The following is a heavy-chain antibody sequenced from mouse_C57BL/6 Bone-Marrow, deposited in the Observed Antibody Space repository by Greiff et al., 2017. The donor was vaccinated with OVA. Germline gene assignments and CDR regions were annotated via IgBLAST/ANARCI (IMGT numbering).Heavy chain of an antibody. J-gene: IGHJ3*01. CDR2: ISSGGSYT. CDR1: GFTFSSYG. CDR3: ASLYEGYPAWFAY. V-gene: IGHV5-6*01. D-gene: IGHD2-3*01. Sequence: EVQGVESGGDLVKPGGSLKLSCAASGFTFSSYGMSWVRQTPDKRLEWVATISSGGSYTYYPDSVKGRFTISRDNAKNTLYLQMSSLKSEDRAMYYCASLYEGYPAWFAYWGQGTLVTVSA.